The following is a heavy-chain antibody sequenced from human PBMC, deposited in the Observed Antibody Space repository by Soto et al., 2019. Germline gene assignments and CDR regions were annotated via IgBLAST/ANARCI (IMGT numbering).Heavy chain of an antibody. CDR1: GWSFSGYY. CDR3: AIRHLGELSLFRSGAFYI. V-gene: IGHV4-34*01. CDR2: IKHSGST. D-gene: IGHD3-16*01. Sequence: QVQLQQWGAVLLKPSETLSLTCAVYGWSFSGYYWSCIRQPPGNGLEWVGEIKHSGSTNYNPSLKSRVTISVDASKYQFSLNLSSVTAAYTAVYYCAIRHLGELSLFRSGAFYIWVHGTMVTVSS. J-gene: IGHJ3*02.